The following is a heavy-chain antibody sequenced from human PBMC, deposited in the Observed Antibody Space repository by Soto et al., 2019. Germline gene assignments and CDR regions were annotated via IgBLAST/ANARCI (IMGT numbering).Heavy chain of an antibody. CDR1: GYSISSGYY. V-gene: IGHV4-38-2*02. CDR2: IYHSGST. CDR3: ARDVPGIAVAGDWFDP. D-gene: IGHD6-19*01. Sequence: SETLSLTCAVSGYSISSGYYWGWIRQPPGKGLEWIGSIYHSGSTYYNPSLKSRVTISVDTSKNQFSLKLSSVTAADTAVYYCARDVPGIAVAGDWFDPWRQGTLVTVSS. J-gene: IGHJ5*02.